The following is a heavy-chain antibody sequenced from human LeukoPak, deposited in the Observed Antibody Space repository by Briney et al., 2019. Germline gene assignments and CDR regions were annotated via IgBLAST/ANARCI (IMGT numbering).Heavy chain of an antibody. J-gene: IGHJ4*02. V-gene: IGHV3-48*03. CDR1: GFPFSSYQ. D-gene: IGHD3-22*01. CDR3: ARDRYDSSGYPPFFDY. Sequence: GGPLRLSCAPSGFPFSSYQMHWVPPAREKALEWGSYISSSDSTICYAGTVNGRFTISRDNAKNTLYLQMNSLRAEDTAVYYCARDRYDSSGYPPFFDYWGQGTLVTVSS. CDR2: ISSSDSTI.